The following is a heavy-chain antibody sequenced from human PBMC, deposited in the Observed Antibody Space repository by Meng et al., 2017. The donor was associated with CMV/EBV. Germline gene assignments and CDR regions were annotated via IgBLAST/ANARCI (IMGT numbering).Heavy chain of an antibody. J-gene: IGHJ4*02. CDR2: ISYDGSNK. Sequence: GGSLRLSCAASGFTFSSYAMHWVRQAPGKGLEWVAVISYDGSNKYYADSVKGRFTISRDNSKNTLYLQMNSLRAEDTAVYYCATAPGYYASSPFDYWGQGTMVTVSS. CDR3: ATAPGYYASSPFDY. D-gene: IGHD3-22*01. V-gene: IGHV3-30-3*01. CDR1: GFTFSSYA.